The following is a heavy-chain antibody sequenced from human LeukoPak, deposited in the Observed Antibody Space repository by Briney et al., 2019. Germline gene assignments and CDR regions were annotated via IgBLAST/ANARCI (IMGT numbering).Heavy chain of an antibody. V-gene: IGHV4-39*01. J-gene: IGHJ4*01. CDR2: IYSSGST. Sequence: PSETLSPTCNVSGVSISSSSYYWGWIRQPPGKGLEWIGSIYSSGSTYYNSSLKSRVTISIDTSKNQVSLKMSSVTAADTAVYYCAKSGGYGLIDYWGQGTLGTVSS. D-gene: IGHD6-25*01. CDR3: AKSGGYGLIDY. CDR1: GVSISSSSYY.